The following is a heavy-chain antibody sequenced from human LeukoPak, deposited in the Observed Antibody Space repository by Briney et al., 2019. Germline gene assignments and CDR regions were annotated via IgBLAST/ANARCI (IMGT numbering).Heavy chain of an antibody. CDR1: GFTFSDYY. CDR3: ARVGYCGGDCYPYDY. D-gene: IGHD2-21*02. CDR2: ISSSSSYT. V-gene: IGHV3-11*06. Sequence: GGSLRLSCAASGFTFSDYYMSWIRQAPGKGLEWVSYISSSSSYTNYADSVKGRFTISRDNAKNSLYLQMNSLRAEDTAVYYCARVGYCGGDCYPYDYWGQGTLVTVSS. J-gene: IGHJ4*02.